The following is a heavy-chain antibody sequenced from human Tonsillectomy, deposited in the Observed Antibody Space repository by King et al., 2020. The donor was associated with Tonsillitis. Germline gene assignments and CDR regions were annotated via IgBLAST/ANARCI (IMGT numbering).Heavy chain of an antibody. CDR2: FSDSTGST. Sequence: VQLVESGGGLVQPGGSLRVSCAASGFTFNDYAMTWVRQAPGKGLEWVSSFSDSTGSTHYADSVKGRFTISRDKSKNTVYLQMNSLRAGDTAVYYCAKGRYRAVLATAADFDYWGQGTLVTVSS. D-gene: IGHD3-3*02. CDR1: GFTFNDYA. J-gene: IGHJ4*02. CDR3: AKGRYRAVLATAADFDY. V-gene: IGHV3-23*04.